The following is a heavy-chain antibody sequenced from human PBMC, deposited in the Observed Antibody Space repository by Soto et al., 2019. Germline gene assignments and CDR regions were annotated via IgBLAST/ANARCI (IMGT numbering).Heavy chain of an antibody. V-gene: IGHV3-21*01. CDR3: TRDASRDSSARGWFDP. J-gene: IGHJ5*02. Sequence: EVHLVESGGGLVKPGGSLRLSCAASVFTFRSFTMNWVRQAPGKGLEWVSTISSNSAYIYYTDALRGRFTISRDNAKNSLHLQMNSLRAEDTAVYYCTRDASRDSSARGWFDPWGPGTLVTVSS. CDR2: ISSNSAYI. CDR1: VFTFRSFT. D-gene: IGHD6-13*01.